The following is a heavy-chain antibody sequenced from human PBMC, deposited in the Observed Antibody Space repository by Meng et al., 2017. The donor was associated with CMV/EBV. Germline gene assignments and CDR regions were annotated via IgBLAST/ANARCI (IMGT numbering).Heavy chain of an antibody. D-gene: IGHD3-16*02. V-gene: IGHV1-69*10. Sequence: SVKVSCKASGGTFSSYAISWVRQAPGQGLEWMGGIIPILGIANYAQKFQGRVTITADKSTSTAYMELSSLRSEDTAVYYCARDTYYDYVWGSYRTFDYWGQGTLVTVSS. CDR1: GGTFSSYA. CDR3: ARDTYYDYVWGSYRTFDY. CDR2: IIPILGIA. J-gene: IGHJ4*02.